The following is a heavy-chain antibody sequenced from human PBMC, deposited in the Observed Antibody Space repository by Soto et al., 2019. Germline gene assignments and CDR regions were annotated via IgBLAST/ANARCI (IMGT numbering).Heavy chain of an antibody. CDR2: ISGRGENT. V-gene: IGHV3-23*01. Sequence: EVQLLESGGGLVQPGGSLRLSCAASGFTFSVFAMSWVSQAPGKGLELVSTISGRGENTYYAYSVKGRFTISRDNSKNALNLQMNSLRGEATAVYYCAKDRGTGDYGVNAVDIWGQGTMVTVAS. D-gene: IGHD7-27*01. CDR1: GFTFSVFA. J-gene: IGHJ3*02. CDR3: AKDRGTGDYGVNAVDI.